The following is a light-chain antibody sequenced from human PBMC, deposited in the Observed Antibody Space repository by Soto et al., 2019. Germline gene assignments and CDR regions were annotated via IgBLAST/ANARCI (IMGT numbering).Light chain of an antibody. Sequence: QSALTQPASVSGSPGQSITISCTGTSSDVGSYKLVSWYQQHPGKAPKLMIYDVSKRPSGVPDRFSGSKSGNTASLTISGLQAEDEADYYCCSYAGSYIHVVFGGGTKLTVL. CDR1: SSDVGSYKL. V-gene: IGLV2-23*02. CDR3: CSYAGSYIHVV. J-gene: IGLJ2*01. CDR2: DVS.